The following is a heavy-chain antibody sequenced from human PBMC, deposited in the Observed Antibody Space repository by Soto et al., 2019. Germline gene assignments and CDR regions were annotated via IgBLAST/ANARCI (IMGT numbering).Heavy chain of an antibody. V-gene: IGHV3-66*04. Sequence: GGSLRLSCAASGLTISINYMTWIRQAPGKGLEWVSIIYDTGNTFYADSVKGRFTISRDNSKNTVHLQMNSLRAEDTAVYWCARLALRSHFDYWGQGTLVTVSS. J-gene: IGHJ4*02. CDR3: ARLALRSHFDY. CDR2: IYDTGNT. D-gene: IGHD3-10*01. CDR1: GLTISINY.